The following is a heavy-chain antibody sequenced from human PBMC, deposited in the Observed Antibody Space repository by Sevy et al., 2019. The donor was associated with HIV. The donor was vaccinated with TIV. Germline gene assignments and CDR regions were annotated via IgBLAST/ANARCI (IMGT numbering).Heavy chain of an antibody. D-gene: IGHD3-22*01. V-gene: IGHV3-66*01. CDR3: ARDLYYDSRGLDY. Sequence: GGSLRLSCAASGFTVSSNYMSWVRQAPGKGLEWVSVIYSGGSTYYADSVKGRFTISRDNSKNTLYLQMNSLRAEDTAVYYCARDLYYDSRGLDYWGQGTLVTVSS. CDR2: IYSGGST. J-gene: IGHJ4*02. CDR1: GFTVSSNY.